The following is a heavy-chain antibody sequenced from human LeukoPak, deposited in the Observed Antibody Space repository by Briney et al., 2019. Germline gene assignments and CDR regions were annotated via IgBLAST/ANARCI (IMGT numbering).Heavy chain of an antibody. Sequence: SETLSLTCTVSGGSISSSSYYWGWIRQPPGKGLEWIGSIYYSGSTYYNPSLKSRVTISVDTSKNQFSLKLSSVTAADTAVYYCARKTVWGSYRRSHSIRIDYWGQGTLVTVSS. J-gene: IGHJ4*02. D-gene: IGHD3-16*02. CDR2: IYYSGST. V-gene: IGHV4-39*07. CDR3: ARKTVWGSYRRSHSIRIDY. CDR1: GGSISSSSYY.